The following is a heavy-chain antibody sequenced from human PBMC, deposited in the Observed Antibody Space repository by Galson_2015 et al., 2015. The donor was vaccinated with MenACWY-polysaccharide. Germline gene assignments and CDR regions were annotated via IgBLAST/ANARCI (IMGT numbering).Heavy chain of an antibody. CDR1: GYSFTSYW. J-gene: IGHJ6*02. D-gene: IGHD5-12*01. V-gene: IGHV5-51*01. CDR2: IYPGDSDT. Sequence: QSGAEVKKPGESLKISCEGSGYSFTSYWIAWVRQMPGKGLEWMGIIYPGDSDTRYSPSFQGQVTISADKSISTAYLQWSSLKASDSAMYYWARNNYAGLRGYYYGMDVWGQGTTVTVSS. CDR3: ARNNYAGLRGYYYGMDV.